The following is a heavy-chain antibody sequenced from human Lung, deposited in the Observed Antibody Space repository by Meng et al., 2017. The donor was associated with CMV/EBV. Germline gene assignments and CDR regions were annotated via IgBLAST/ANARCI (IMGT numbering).Heavy chain of an antibody. Sequence: VQLGPSGSEVKKPGSSVMVSCKASGYAFTGDYMRWLRQAPGQGLEWVGRSTPSSGGTTYAQKFQGRVTMTRDTSISTAYMELSSLRSDDAAIYYCVRANLGSADYWGQGTLVTVSS. CDR1: GYAFTGDY. CDR3: VRANLGSADY. D-gene: IGHD7-27*01. V-gene: IGHV1-2*06. J-gene: IGHJ4*02. CDR2: STPSSGGT.